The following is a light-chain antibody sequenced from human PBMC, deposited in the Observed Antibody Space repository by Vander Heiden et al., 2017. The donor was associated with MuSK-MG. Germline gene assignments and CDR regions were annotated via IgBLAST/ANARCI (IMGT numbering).Light chain of an antibody. CDR1: QSISSY. Sequence: DIQMTQSPSSLSASVGDRVTITCRASQSISSYLNWYQQKPGIAPKLLIYAASSLQSRVPSRCSGSGSVTDFTLTIMMLQPEDFATYYCLQSSTTAWTFAQGARAKI. CDR2: AAS. V-gene: IGKV1-39*01. CDR3: LQSSTTAWT. J-gene: IGKJ1*01.